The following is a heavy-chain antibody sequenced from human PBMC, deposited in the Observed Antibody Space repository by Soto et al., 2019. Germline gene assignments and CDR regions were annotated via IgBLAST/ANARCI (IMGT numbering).Heavy chain of an antibody. CDR1: GFTFSSYA. CDR2: ISGSGDSK. V-gene: IGHV3-23*01. Sequence: EVQLLESGGGLAQPGGSLRLSCAASGFTFSSYAMSWVRQAPGKGLEWVSVISGSGDSKYYADSVKGRFTISRDNSKNSLYLQMNSLRVEDTAVYYCAKRAYGSDFDYWGQGTLVTVSS. CDR3: AKRAYGSDFDY. D-gene: IGHD3-10*01. J-gene: IGHJ4*02.